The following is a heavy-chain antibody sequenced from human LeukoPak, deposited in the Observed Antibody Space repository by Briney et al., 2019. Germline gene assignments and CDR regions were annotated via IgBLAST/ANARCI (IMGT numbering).Heavy chain of an antibody. J-gene: IGHJ4*02. Sequence: GGSLRLSCAASGFIFDDYAMHWVRQAPGKGLEWVSGITWNSNSRGYADSVRGRFTISRDNAKNSLYLQMNSLRAEDTAFYYCAKALDGYKEGNFVYWGQGTLVTVSS. CDR3: AKALDGYKEGNFVY. D-gene: IGHD5-24*01. CDR2: ITWNSNSR. CDR1: GFIFDDYA. V-gene: IGHV3-9*01.